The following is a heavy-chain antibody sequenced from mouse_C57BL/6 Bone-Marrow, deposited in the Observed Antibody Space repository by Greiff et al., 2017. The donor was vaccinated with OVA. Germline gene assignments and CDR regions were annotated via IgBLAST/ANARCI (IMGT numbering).Heavy chain of an antibody. CDR3: ARDRGYNDYDGGFAY. J-gene: IGHJ3*01. V-gene: IGHV5-4*01. Sequence: EVQGVESGGGLVKPGGSLKLSCAASGFTFSSYAMSWVRQTPEKRLEWVATISDGGSYTYYPDNVKGRFTISRDNAKNNLFLQMSHLKSEDTAMYYCARDRGYNDYDGGFAYWGQGTLVTVSA. D-gene: IGHD2-4*01. CDR1: GFTFSSYA. CDR2: ISDGGSYT.